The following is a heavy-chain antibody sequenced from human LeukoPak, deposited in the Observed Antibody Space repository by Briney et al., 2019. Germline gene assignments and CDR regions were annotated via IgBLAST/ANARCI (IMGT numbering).Heavy chain of an antibody. Sequence: SVKVPCKTSGFTFSNSAVQWVRQARGQRLEWIGWIVVGSSNTDYTQKFQERVTTTRDMSTGTAYMELTSLTSEDTAVYYCAARPGGYASFDIWGQGTLVTVSS. D-gene: IGHD3-16*01. CDR2: IVVGSSNT. J-gene: IGHJ3*02. CDR1: GFTFSNSA. CDR3: AARPGGYASFDI. V-gene: IGHV1-58*01.